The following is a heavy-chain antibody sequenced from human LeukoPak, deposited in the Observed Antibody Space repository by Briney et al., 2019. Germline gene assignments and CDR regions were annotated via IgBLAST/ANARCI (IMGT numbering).Heavy chain of an antibody. CDR3: AKDGSNDWRWGAFDV. CDR2: IVGSGSSP. CDR1: GFHFSTYV. D-gene: IGHD2-15*01. V-gene: IGHV3-23*01. Sequence: SGGSLRLPCAASGFHFSTYVLSWVSPAPGKGLEWVSSIVGSGSSPFYADSVKGWFSISRDNSKPTLYLQMNTLRADDTAVYYCAKDGSNDWRWGAFDVWGQGTMVTVSS. J-gene: IGHJ3*01.